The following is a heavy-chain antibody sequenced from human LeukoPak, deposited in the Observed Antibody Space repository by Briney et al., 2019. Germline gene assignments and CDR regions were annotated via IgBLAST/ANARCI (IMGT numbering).Heavy chain of an antibody. Sequence: ASGXVSCKASGYTFTSYGISWVRQAPGQGLEWMGWISAYNGNTNYAQKLQGRGTITTDTYTSTAYMELRSLRSDDTAVYYCARGSYGETYYWGQGTLVTVSS. CDR2: ISAYNGNT. CDR3: ARGSYGETYY. D-gene: IGHD4-17*01. CDR1: GYTFTSYG. V-gene: IGHV1-18*01. J-gene: IGHJ4*02.